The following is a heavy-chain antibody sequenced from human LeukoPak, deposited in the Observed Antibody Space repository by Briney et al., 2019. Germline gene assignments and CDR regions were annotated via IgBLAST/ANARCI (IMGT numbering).Heavy chain of an antibody. CDR2: IYHSGST. CDR3: ARDSPEGYY. Sequence: SETLSLTCTVSGYSISSGYYWGWIRQPPGKGLEWIGSIYHSGSTYYNPSLKSRVTISVDTSKNQCSLKLSSVTAADTAVYYCARDSPEGYYWGQGTLVTVSS. D-gene: IGHD2-2*01. J-gene: IGHJ4*02. V-gene: IGHV4-38-2*02. CDR1: GYSISSGYY.